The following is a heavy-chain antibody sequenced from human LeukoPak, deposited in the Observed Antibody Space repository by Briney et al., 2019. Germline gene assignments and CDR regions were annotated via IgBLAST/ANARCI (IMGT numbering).Heavy chain of an antibody. Sequence: SVTLSLTCTVSGGSISSGGYYWSWIRQHPGKGLEWIGYIYYSGSTYYNPSLKSRVTISVDTSKNQFSLKLSSVTAADTAVYYCATALYYYGSGSYYVFDYWGQGTLVTVSS. V-gene: IGHV4-31*03. D-gene: IGHD3-10*01. CDR1: GGSISSGGYY. J-gene: IGHJ4*02. CDR3: ATALYYYGSGSYYVFDY. CDR2: IYYSGST.